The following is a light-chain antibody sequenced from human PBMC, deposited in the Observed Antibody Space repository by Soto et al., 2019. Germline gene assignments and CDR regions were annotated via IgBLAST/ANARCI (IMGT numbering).Light chain of an antibody. Sequence: QSVLTRPPSASGSPGRSVTISCTGSSSDIGGYDYVSWYQQHPGKAPKLVIYEVTERPSGVPDRFSGSKSGNTASLTVSGLQPDDEADYFCSSYAGSNVVFGGGTKLTVL. CDR2: EVT. CDR1: SSDIGGYDY. CDR3: SSYAGSNVV. V-gene: IGLV2-8*01. J-gene: IGLJ2*01.